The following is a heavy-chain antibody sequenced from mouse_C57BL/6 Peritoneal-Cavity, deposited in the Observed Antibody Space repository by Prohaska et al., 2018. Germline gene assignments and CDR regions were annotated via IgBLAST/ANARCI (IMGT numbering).Heavy chain of an antibody. CDR3: ASYDWYFDV. Sequence: QSHGKSLEWIGDINPNNGGTSYNQKFKGKATLTVDKSSSTAYMELRSLTSEDSAVYYCASYDWYFDVWGTGTTVTVSS. D-gene: IGHD2-12*01. CDR2: INPNNGGT. V-gene: IGHV1-26*01. J-gene: IGHJ1*03.